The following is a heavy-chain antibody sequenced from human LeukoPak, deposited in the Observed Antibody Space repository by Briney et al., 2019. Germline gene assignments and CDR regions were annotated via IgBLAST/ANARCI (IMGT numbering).Heavy chain of an antibody. J-gene: IGHJ5*02. Sequence: SETLSLTCTVSGGSISSYYWSWIRQPPGKGLEWIGYIYYSGSTNYNPSLKSRVTISVDTSKNQFSRKLSSVTAADTAVYYCARGLLPPAGWFDPWGQGTLVTVSS. CDR2: IYYSGST. D-gene: IGHD2-21*02. V-gene: IGHV4-59*01. CDR3: ARGLLPPAGWFDP. CDR1: GGSISSYY.